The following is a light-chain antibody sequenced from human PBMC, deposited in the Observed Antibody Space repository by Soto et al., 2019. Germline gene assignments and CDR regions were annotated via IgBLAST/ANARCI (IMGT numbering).Light chain of an antibody. CDR1: QSVSRSY. V-gene: IGKV3-20*01. J-gene: IGKJ5*01. Sequence: EIVVTQSPGTLSLSPGERATLSCRASQSVSRSYLAWYQQQPGQAPRLLLYGASSRATGIPDRFSGSGSGTDFTLTISRLEPEDFAVYYCQQYGSSPPINFGQGTRLEIK. CDR3: QQYGSSPPIN. CDR2: GAS.